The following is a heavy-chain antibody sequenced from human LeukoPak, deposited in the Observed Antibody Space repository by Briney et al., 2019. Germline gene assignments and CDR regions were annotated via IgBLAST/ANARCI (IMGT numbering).Heavy chain of an antibody. CDR2: IYYSGST. D-gene: IGHD2-15*01. J-gene: IGHJ4*02. CDR1: GGSISSGGYY. CDR3: ARGIQTNCSGGNCYFYYFDY. Sequence: SQTLSLTCTVSGGSISSGGYYWSWIRQHPGKGLEWIGYIYYSGSTNYNPSLKSRVSISVDTFKNQFSLKLSSVTAADTAVYYCARGIQTNCSGGNCYFYYFDYWGQGTLVTVSS. V-gene: IGHV4-31*03.